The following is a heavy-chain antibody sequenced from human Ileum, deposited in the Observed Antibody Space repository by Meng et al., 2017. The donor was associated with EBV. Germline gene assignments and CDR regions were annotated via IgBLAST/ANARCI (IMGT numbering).Heavy chain of an antibody. J-gene: IGHJ2*01. Sequence: VPLQESGPGWLKPSQTLSLTCTVSGGSISSSNYYWSVIRQPPGKGLEWSGHIYNSGSTYYNPSLKSRITISVDTSKNQFSLKLSSVTAADTAVYYCARGQKGYFDLWGRGTLVTVSS. V-gene: IGHV4-30-4*01. CDR2: IYNSGST. CDR3: ARGQKGYFDL. CDR1: GGSISSSNYY.